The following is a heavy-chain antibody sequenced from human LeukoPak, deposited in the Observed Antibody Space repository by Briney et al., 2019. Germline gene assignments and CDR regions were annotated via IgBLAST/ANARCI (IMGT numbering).Heavy chain of an antibody. V-gene: IGHV3-48*01. Sequence: GGSLRLSCAASGFTFSSYTMNWVRQAPGKGLEWVSYISSSSSNIYYADSVKGRFTISRDNAKNSLYLQMNSLRAEGTAVYYCARRCDFRDAFHIWGQGTMVTVSS. D-gene: IGHD2-21*02. CDR1: GFTFSSYT. J-gene: IGHJ3*02. CDR2: ISSSSSNI. CDR3: ARRCDFRDAFHI.